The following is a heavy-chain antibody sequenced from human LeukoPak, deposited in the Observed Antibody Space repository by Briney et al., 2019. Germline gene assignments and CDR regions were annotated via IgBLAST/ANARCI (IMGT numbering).Heavy chain of an antibody. J-gene: IGHJ4*02. Sequence: GESLKISCRGSGYRFASYWIGWVRQMPGKGLEWMGIIYPGDSDTRYSPSFQGQVTISADKSISTAYLPWSSLKASDTAMYYCARHLRAAPFDYWGQGTLVTVSS. D-gene: IGHD4-17*01. CDR3: ARHLRAAPFDY. CDR1: GYRFASYW. CDR2: IYPGDSDT. V-gene: IGHV5-51*01.